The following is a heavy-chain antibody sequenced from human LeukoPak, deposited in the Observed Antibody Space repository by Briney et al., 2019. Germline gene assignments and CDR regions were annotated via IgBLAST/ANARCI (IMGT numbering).Heavy chain of an antibody. D-gene: IGHD6-13*01. J-gene: IGHJ4*02. Sequence: PGGSLRLSCAASGFTFSSYAMHWVRQAPGKGLEWVAVISYDGSNKYYADSVKGRFTISRDNSKNTLYLQVNSLRAEDTAVYYCAKGGKLGTVVAAAGANFDYWGQGTLVTVSS. CDR2: ISYDGSNK. V-gene: IGHV3-30-3*01. CDR3: AKGGKLGTVVAAAGANFDY. CDR1: GFTFSSYA.